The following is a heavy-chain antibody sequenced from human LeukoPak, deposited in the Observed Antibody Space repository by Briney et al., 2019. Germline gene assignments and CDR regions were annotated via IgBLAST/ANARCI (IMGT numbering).Heavy chain of an antibody. V-gene: IGHV4-39*07. J-gene: IGHJ5*02. CDR2: IYYSGST. Sequence: SETLSLTCTVSDGSISSSSYYWGWIRQPPGKGLEWIGNIYYSGSTYYNPSLKSRVTISVDTSKNQFSLKLSSVTAADTAVYYCARGWSQLWRTYNWFDPWGQGTLVTVSS. CDR1: DGSISSSSYY. CDR3: ARGWSQLWRTYNWFDP. D-gene: IGHD5-18*01.